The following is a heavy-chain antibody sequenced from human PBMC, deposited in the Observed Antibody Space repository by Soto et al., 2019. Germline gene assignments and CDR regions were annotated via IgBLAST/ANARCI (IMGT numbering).Heavy chain of an antibody. CDR1: DGSISIYH. CDR2: IYYSGST. CDR3: ARLNSRGWYRFSYYYYGMDG. Sequence: PSETLGIRCIVSDGSISIYHWNWIRQPPGKGLDRIGYIYYSGSTNYNPSLKSRVTISGDTSKNQFSLKLSSVTAADTAVYYCARLNSRGWYRFSYYYYGMDGWGQGTTVTVSS. V-gene: IGHV4-59*01. D-gene: IGHD6-13*01. J-gene: IGHJ6*01.